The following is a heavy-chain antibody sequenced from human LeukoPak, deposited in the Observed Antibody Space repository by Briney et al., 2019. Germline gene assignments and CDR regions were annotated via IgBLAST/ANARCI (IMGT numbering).Heavy chain of an antibody. Sequence: SETLSLTCTASGDSISSRSYYWGWIRQPPGKGLEWIGSIYYSGSTYYNPSLKSRVTMSVDTSKNQFSLKLSSVTAADTAVYYCASRGGCSTTSCYNWFDPWGQGTLVTVSS. CDR2: IYYSGST. CDR3: ASRGGCSTTSCYNWFDP. J-gene: IGHJ5*02. V-gene: IGHV4-39*07. D-gene: IGHD2-2*01. CDR1: GDSISSRSYY.